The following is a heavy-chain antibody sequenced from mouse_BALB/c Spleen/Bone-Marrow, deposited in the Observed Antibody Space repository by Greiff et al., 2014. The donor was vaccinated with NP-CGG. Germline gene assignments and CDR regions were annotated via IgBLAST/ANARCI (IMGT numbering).Heavy chain of an antibody. CDR3: TRRTATLDY. D-gene: IGHD1-2*01. V-gene: IGHV1-5*01. J-gene: IGHJ2*01. CDR2: IYPGNGDT. CDR1: GYSFNSYW. Sequence: EVQLQQSGTVLARPGASVKMSCKASGYSFNSYWIHWVKQRPGQGLEWIGAIYPGNGDTSFNQKFKDKAKLTAVTSASTAYMELSSLANDDSAFYYCTRRTATLDYWGQGTTLTVSS.